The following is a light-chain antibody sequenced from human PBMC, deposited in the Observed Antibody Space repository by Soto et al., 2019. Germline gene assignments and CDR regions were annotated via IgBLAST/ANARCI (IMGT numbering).Light chain of an antibody. CDR1: QSISSW. Sequence: DSLLIPSASALSASVGDRVTITCRASQSISSWLAWYQQKPGKAPKLLIYDASSLESGVPSRFSGSGSGTEFTLTICFLQPDDFATYYCQRYNSYSWTFVQGT. CDR2: DAS. J-gene: IGKJ1*01. V-gene: IGKV1-5*01. CDR3: QRYNSYSWT.